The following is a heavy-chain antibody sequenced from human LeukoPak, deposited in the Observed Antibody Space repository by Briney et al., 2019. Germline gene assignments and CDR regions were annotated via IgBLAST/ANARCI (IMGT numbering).Heavy chain of an antibody. Sequence: SGPTLVNPPQTLTLTFTFSGFALNTNGVGVGWIRQPPGKALEWLALIDWDDDERYSPSLKSRLTIIKDTSKNQVVLTMTNLDPVDTATYYCAHRRTDASGYYLSYFDYWGQGTLVTVSS. D-gene: IGHD3-22*01. CDR2: IDWDDDE. CDR3: AHRRTDASGYYLSYFDY. V-gene: IGHV2-5*02. J-gene: IGHJ4*02. CDR1: GFALNTNGVG.